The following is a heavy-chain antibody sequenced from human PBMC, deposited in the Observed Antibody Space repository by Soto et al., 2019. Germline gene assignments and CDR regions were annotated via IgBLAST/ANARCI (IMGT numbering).Heavy chain of an antibody. CDR2: IYHSGST. V-gene: IGHV4-4*02. J-gene: IGHJ4*02. D-gene: IGHD2-21*02. Sequence: QVQLQESGPGLVKPSGTLSLTCAVSGGSISSSNWWSWVRQPPGKGLEWIGEIYHSGSTNYNPSLKSRVNISVDKSKHQCSLKLSSVTAADTAVYYCASLVVTAMGQFDYWGQGTLVTVSS. CDR1: GGSISSSNW. CDR3: ASLVVTAMGQFDY.